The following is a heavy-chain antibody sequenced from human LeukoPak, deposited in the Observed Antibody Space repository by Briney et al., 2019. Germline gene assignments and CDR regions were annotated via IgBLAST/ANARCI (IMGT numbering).Heavy chain of an antibody. J-gene: IGHJ2*01. CDR3: ARARPTNWYFDL. CDR1: GYTFIGYY. D-gene: IGHD5-12*01. Sequence: ASVKVSCKASGYTFIGYYMHWVRQAPGQGLEWMGIINPSGGSTSYAQKFQGRVTMTRDTSTSTVYMELSSLRSEDTAVYYCARARPTNWYFDLWGRGTLVTVSS. V-gene: IGHV1-46*01. CDR2: INPSGGST.